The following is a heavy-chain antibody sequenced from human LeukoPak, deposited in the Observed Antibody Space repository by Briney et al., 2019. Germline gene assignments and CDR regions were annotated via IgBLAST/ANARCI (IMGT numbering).Heavy chain of an antibody. V-gene: IGHV3-74*01. J-gene: IGHJ4*02. CDR1: GFTSSTYW. Sequence: GGSLRLSCAVSGFTSSTYWMHWVRQAPGKGLVWVSRINTDGTITNYADSVKGRFTISRDNAKNMLHLQMNSLRADDTAVYYCSRSTFGQYDYWGQGTLVTVSS. CDR2: INTDGTIT. D-gene: IGHD3-16*01. CDR3: SRSTFGQYDY.